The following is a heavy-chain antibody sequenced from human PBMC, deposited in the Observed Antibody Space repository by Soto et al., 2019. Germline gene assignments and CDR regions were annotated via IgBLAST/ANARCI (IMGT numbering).Heavy chain of an antibody. CDR3: ASSPGYCSGGSCYDYYMDV. Sequence: ASVKVSWKASGYTFTSYDINWVRQATGQGLEWMGWMNPNSGNTGYAQKFQGRVTMTRNTSISTAYMELSSLRSEDTAVYYCASSPGYCSGGSCYDYYMDVWGKGTTVTVSS. J-gene: IGHJ6*03. D-gene: IGHD2-15*01. CDR2: MNPNSGNT. V-gene: IGHV1-8*01. CDR1: GYTFTSYD.